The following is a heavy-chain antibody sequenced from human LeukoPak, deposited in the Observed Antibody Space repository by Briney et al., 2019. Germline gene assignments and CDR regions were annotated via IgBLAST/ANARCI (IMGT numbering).Heavy chain of an antibody. V-gene: IGHV3-33*08. Sequence: GGSLRLSCAAPGVTFSGYSVNWVRQAPGKGLEWVAVIWYDGSNKYYADSVKGRFTISRDNSKNTLYLQMNSLRAEDTAVYYCARVAVVIDYWGQGTLVTVSS. D-gene: IGHD3-22*01. J-gene: IGHJ4*02. CDR1: GVTFSGYS. CDR2: IWYDGSNK. CDR3: ARVAVVIDY.